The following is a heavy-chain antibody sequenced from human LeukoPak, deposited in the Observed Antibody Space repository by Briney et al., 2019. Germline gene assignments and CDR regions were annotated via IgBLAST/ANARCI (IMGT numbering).Heavy chain of an antibody. CDR3: ARVLIFGXXXFDP. Sequence: GGSLRLSCAASGFTFSSYWMTWVRQAPGKGLEWVANIRQDGSEKYYLDSVRGRFTISRDNAKNSLYLQMNSLRAEDTAVYHCARVLIFGXXXFDPWGQGTLVTVSS. CDR1: GFTFSSYW. J-gene: IGHJ5*02. CDR2: IRQDGSEK. V-gene: IGHV3-7*01. D-gene: IGHD3/OR15-3a*01.